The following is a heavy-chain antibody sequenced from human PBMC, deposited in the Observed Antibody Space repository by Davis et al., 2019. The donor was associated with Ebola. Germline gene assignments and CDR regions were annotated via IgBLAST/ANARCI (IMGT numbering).Heavy chain of an antibody. Sequence: ASVTVSCKASGYTFTSYGISWVRQAPGQGLEWMGWISAYNGNTNYAQKLQGRVTMTTDTSTSTAYMELRSLRSDDTAVYYCARRGSDYDFWSGYGARTDNWFDPWGQGTLVTVSS. J-gene: IGHJ5*02. CDR3: ARRGSDYDFWSGYGARTDNWFDP. V-gene: IGHV1-18*01. CDR1: GYTFTSYG. D-gene: IGHD3-3*01. CDR2: ISAYNGNT.